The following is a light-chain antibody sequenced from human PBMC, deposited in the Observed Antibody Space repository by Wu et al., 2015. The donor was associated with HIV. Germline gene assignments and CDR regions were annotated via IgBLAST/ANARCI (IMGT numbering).Light chain of an antibody. V-gene: IGKV3-11*01. Sequence: DIVLTQSPATVSFYPGERATLSCRASQTVGSDFAWYQQKSGQAPRLLIYDASKRATGIPPRFSGSASGTDSTLTINNLEPEDFAIYYCQQRNKSAPHFGQGHDWKLN. CDR1: QTVGSD. CDR2: DAS. CDR3: QQRNKSAPH. J-gene: IGKJ5*01.